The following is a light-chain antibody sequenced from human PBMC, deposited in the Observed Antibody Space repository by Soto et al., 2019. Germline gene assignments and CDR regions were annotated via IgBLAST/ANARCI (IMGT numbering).Light chain of an antibody. CDR2: MAS. CDR1: QSITNW. V-gene: IGKV1-5*03. Sequence: DIQLTQSPSTLSASVGDRVTITCRAIQSITNWLAWYQQKPGKAPKVLIHMASSLKSGVPSRFSGSGSGTEFTLTITSLQPDDFATYYCQQSYSTLGTWTFGQGTKVDIK. J-gene: IGKJ1*01. CDR3: QQSYSTLGTWT.